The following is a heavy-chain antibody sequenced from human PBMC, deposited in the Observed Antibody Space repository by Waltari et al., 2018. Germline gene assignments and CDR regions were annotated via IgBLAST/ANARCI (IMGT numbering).Heavy chain of an antibody. CDR3: ARHSPRYGGLPMGDFSLFLDY. D-gene: IGHD3-16*02. Sequence: QLHLHESGAGLVKPSEALSLSCHCTGGSISTTSYHWGWVRQPPVKGLEWIGAIYFRGSTYFEPSLKSRVTMSVDTSKNQFSLNLTSVTAADTALYYCARHSPRYGGLPMGDFSLFLDYWGQGKLVTVSS. CDR2: IYFRGST. CDR1: GGSISTTSYH. J-gene: IGHJ4*02. V-gene: IGHV4-39*01.